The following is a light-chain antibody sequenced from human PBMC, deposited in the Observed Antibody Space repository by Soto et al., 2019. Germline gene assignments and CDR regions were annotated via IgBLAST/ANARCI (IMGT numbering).Light chain of an antibody. J-gene: IGKJ1*01. V-gene: IGKV3D-20*02. Sequence: VVSKSPVTLSWSPGERGALSCKPSQSVRSRYLAWYQQKPGQAPRLLIYQTSIRAAGIPARFSASGTGTDFTLTNHDVQPEDFAVYFCPKRQRWPRTFGQGTKVDI. CDR2: QTS. CDR1: QSVRSRY. CDR3: PKRQRWPRT.